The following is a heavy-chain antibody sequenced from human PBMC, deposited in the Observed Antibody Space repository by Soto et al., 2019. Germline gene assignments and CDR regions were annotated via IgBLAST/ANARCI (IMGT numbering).Heavy chain of an antibody. Sequence: EVQVSESGGGLGQPGESLRLSCATSGFTFSNYPMNWVRQAPGKGLEWVSGISAGGDRTYYADSVKGRFTIFRDNSKNSVSLRMNSLRVEDTAVYYCARRVWGQGTLVTVSS. J-gene: IGHJ4*02. CDR3: ARRV. V-gene: IGHV3-23*01. CDR1: GFTFSNYP. CDR2: ISAGGDRT.